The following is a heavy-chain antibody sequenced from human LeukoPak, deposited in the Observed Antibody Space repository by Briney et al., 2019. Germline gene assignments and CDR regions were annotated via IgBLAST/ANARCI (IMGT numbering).Heavy chain of an antibody. CDR1: GFTISNYA. V-gene: IGHV3-30*01. CDR2: ISYDGSNK. J-gene: IGHJ4*02. CDR3: ARDGYYYDSSGYYADY. Sequence: PGRSLRLSCAASGFTISNYAMPWVRQAPGKGLEWVAVISYDGSNKYYADSVKGRFTISRDNSKNTLYLQMNSLRAEDTAVYYCARDGYYYDSSGYYADYWGQGTLVTVSS. D-gene: IGHD3-22*01.